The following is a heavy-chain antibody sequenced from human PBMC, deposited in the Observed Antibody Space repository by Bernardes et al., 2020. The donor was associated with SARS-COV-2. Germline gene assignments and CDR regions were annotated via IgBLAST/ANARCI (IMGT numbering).Heavy chain of an antibody. CDR3: AKGLGGTRPTSRYSDF. D-gene: IGHD1-1*01. V-gene: IGHV3-23*01. CDR1: GLTFANYA. CDR2: ISAGGETT. J-gene: IGHJ4*02. Sequence: GGSLRLSCAASGLTFANYAMNWVRQAPGKGLEWVSIISAGGETTYYADSVKGRFTISRDNSKNTLYLQVNSLRAEDTAVYYCAKGLGGTRPTSRYSDFWGQGALVTVSS.